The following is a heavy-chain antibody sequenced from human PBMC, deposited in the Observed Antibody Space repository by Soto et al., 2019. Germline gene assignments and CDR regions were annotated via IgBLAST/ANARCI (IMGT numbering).Heavy chain of an antibody. Sequence: GGSLRLSCAASGFTFSSYGMHWVRQAPGKGLEWVSGISGSGGRTYYADSVKGRFTISRDNSNNTLSLQMHILRVEDTAVYFCAKGGYYSLFDIWGQGTVVTV. CDR2: ISGSGGRT. CDR1: GFTFSSYG. D-gene: IGHD3-16*01. V-gene: IGHV3-23*01. J-gene: IGHJ3*02. CDR3: AKGGYYSLFDI.